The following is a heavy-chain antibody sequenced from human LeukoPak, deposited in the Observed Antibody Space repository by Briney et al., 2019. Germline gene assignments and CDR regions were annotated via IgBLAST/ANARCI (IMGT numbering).Heavy chain of an antibody. CDR3: AKVRIRILVIDY. CDR2: IRYDGSNK. Sequence: PGGSLRLSCAASGFTFSSYGMHWVRQAPGKGLEWVAFIRYDGSNKYYADSVKGRFIISRDNSKNTLYLQMNSLRAEDTAVYYCAKVRIRILVIDYWGQGTLVTVSS. J-gene: IGHJ4*02. CDR1: GFTFSSYG. V-gene: IGHV3-30*02. D-gene: IGHD2-15*01.